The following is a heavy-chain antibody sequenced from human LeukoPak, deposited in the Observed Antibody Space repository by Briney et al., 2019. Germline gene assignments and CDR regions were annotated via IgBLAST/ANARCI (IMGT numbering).Heavy chain of an antibody. CDR3: TTAHIVVVTALGAFDI. D-gene: IGHD2-21*02. J-gene: IGHJ3*02. V-gene: IGHV3-15*01. Sequence: PGGSLRLSCAASGFTFSNAWMGWVRQAPGKGLEWVGRIKSKTDGGTTDYAAPVKGRFTISRDDSKNTLYLQMNSLKTEDTAVYYCTTAHIVVVTALGAFDIWGQGTMVTVSS. CDR2: IKSKTDGGTT. CDR1: GFTFSNAW.